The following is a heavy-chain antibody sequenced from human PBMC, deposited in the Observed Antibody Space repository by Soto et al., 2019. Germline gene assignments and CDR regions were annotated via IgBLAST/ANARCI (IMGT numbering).Heavy chain of an antibody. CDR1: GGSISSSSYY. D-gene: IGHD3-3*01. CDR3: ARTVIPYYDFWSGYYPNPKRRYDFDY. J-gene: IGHJ4*02. Sequence: SETLSLTCTVSGGSISSSSYYWGWIRQPPGKGLEWIGSIYYSGSTYYNPSLKSRVTISVDTSKNQFSLKLSSVTAADTAVYYSARTVIPYYDFWSGYYPNPKRRYDFDYWGQGTLVTVSS. V-gene: IGHV4-39*01. CDR2: IYYSGST.